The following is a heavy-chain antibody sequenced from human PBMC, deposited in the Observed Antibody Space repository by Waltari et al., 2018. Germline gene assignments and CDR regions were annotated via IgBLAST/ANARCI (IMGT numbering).Heavy chain of an antibody. CDR1: GGSFSGYY. V-gene: IGHV4-34*01. CDR3: ARGFGYGDYALDS. D-gene: IGHD4-17*01. CDR2: INHSGST. J-gene: IGHJ4*02. Sequence: QVQLQQWGARLLKPSETLSLTCAVYGGSFSGYYWTWIRQPPGKGLEWIGEINHSGSTNYNPSLKSLVTISVDTSKNQFSLKVRSLTAADTAVYYCARGFGYGDYALDSWGQGTLVIVSS.